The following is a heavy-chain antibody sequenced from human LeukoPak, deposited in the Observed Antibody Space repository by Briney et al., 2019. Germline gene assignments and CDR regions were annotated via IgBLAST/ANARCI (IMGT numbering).Heavy chain of an antibody. J-gene: IGHJ3*02. CDR3: ARDVITFEWFGNRHDAFDI. D-gene: IGHD3-10*01. CDR1: GYTFTSYY. CDR2: INPNSGGT. V-gene: IGHV1-2*02. Sequence: AAVKVSCKASGYTFTSYYMHWVRQAPGQGLEWMGWINPNSGGTNYAQKFQGRVTMTRDTSISTAYMELSRLRSDDTAVYYCARDVITFEWFGNRHDAFDIWGQGTMVTVSS.